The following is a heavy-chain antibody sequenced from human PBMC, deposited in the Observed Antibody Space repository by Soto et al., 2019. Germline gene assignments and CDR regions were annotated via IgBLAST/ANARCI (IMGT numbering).Heavy chain of an antibody. CDR3: ARTMDLLTGFGSHEGFDI. CDR1: GFTFNSYH. J-gene: IGHJ3*02. D-gene: IGHD3-9*01. V-gene: IGHV3-21*01. CDR2: ISSSSSYI. Sequence: PGGSLRLSCAASGFTFNSYHMNWVRQAPGRGLEWLSSISSSSSYIYYAASVRGRFTTSRDNRKNSLFLQMNSLRAEDTAVYYCARTMDLLTGFGSHEGFDIWGQGTMVTV.